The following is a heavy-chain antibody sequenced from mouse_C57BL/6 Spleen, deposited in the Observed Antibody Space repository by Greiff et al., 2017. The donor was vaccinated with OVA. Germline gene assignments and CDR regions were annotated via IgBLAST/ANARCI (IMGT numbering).Heavy chain of an antibody. CDR2: IDPSDSYT. CDR1: GYTFTSYW. J-gene: IGHJ3*01. Sequence: QVQLQQSGAELVMPGASVKLSCKASGYTFTSYWMHWVKQRPGQGLEWIGEIDPSDSYTNYNQKFKGKSTLTVDKSSSTAYMQLSSLTSEDSAVYYCARLANYSNFFAYWGQGTLVTVSA. CDR3: ARLANYSNFFAY. D-gene: IGHD2-5*01. V-gene: IGHV1-69*01.